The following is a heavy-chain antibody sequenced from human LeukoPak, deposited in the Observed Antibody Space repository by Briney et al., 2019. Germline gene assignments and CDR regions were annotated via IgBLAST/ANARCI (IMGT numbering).Heavy chain of an antibody. CDR1: GGSFSGYY. CDR3: ARDSGGSYGY. J-gene: IGHJ4*02. V-gene: IGHV3-11*04. D-gene: IGHD1-26*01. CDR2: ISSSGSTI. Sequence: LSLTCAVYGGSFSGYYWSWIRQAPGKGLEWVSYISSSGSTIYYADSVKGRFTISRDNAKNSLYLQMNSLRAEDTAVYYCARDSGGSYGYWGQGTLVTVSS.